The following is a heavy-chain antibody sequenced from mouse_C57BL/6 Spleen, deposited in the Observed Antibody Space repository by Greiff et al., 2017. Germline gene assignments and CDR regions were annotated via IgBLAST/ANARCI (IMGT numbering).Heavy chain of an antibody. Sequence: QVQLQQPGAELVKPGASVKMSCKASGYTFTSYWITWVKQRPGQGLEWIGDIYPGSGSTNYNEKFKSKATLTVDTSSSTAYMQLSSLTSEDSAVYYCERTTTTVVATRYAMDYWGQGTSVTVSS. V-gene: IGHV1-55*01. D-gene: IGHD1-1*01. CDR2: IYPGSGST. CDR1: GYTFTSYW. CDR3: ERTTTTVVATRYAMDY. J-gene: IGHJ4*01.